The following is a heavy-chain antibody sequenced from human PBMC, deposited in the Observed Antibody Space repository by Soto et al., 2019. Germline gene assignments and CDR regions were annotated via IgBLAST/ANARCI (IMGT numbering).Heavy chain of an antibody. J-gene: IGHJ6*02. D-gene: IGHD3-16*01. CDR2: ISTYSGNT. CDR1: GYIFVNYG. Sequence: QVQPVQSGDEVRKPGSSVKVSCKASGYIFVNYGIAWVRQAPGQGLEWMGWISTYSGNTHYASKVQGRLTMTTDTSTSTAYMDLGSLTSDDTAVYYCAMGDNYVTPTPQDVWGQGTTVTVSS. CDR3: AMGDNYVTPTPQDV. V-gene: IGHV1-18*01.